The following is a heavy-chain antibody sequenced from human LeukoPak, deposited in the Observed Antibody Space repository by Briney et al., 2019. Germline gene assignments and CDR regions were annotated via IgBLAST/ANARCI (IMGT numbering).Heavy chain of an antibody. V-gene: IGHV3-49*04. CDR2: IRSKAYGGTT. CDR1: GFTFGDYA. Sequence: PGRSLRLSCTASGFTFGDYAMSWVRQAPGKGLEWVGFIRSKAYGGTTEYAASVKGRFTISRDDSKSIAYLQMNSLKTEDTAVYFCARYYYDSSSMDLDYWGQGTLVTVSS. D-gene: IGHD3-22*01. J-gene: IGHJ4*02. CDR3: ARYYYDSSSMDLDY.